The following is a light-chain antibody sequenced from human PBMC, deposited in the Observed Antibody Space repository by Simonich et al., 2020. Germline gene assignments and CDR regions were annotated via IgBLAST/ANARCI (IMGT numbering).Light chain of an antibody. CDR3: QTWGTGIQV. CDR2: LNSDGSH. Sequence: QLVLTQSPSASASLGASVKLTCTMSSGHSSDAIAWHQQQPEKGPRYLMKLNSDGSHSKGGGIPDRFSGSSSGAERDLTISSLQSEDEADYYCQTWGTGIQVFGGGTKLTVL. V-gene: IGLV4-69*01. CDR1: SGHSSDA. J-gene: IGLJ2*01.